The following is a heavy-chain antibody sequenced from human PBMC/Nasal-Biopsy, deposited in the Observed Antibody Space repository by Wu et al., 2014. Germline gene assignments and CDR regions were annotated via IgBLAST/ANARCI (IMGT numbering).Heavy chain of an antibody. Sequence: VKVSCKTSGYTFSHFGITWVRQAPGQRLEWMGWISAYNGNTNYAQKVQGRVTMTTDTSTGTGYMELRSLKSDDTAVYYCVRDSPAEHAAADLNYWGQGTLVTVSS. CDR2: ISAYNGNT. CDR1: GYTFSHFG. CDR3: VRDSPAEHAAADLNY. J-gene: IGHJ4*02. V-gene: IGHV1-18*01. D-gene: IGHD6-13*01.